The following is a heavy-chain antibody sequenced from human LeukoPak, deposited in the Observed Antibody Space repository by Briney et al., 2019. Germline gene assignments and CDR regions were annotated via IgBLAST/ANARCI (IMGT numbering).Heavy chain of an antibody. CDR1: GYSISSGYY. Sequence: NSSETLSLTCTVSGYSISSGYYWGWIRQPPGKGLEWIGSIYHSGSTYYNPSLKSRVTISVDTSKNQFSLKLSSVTAADTAVYYCARLANYYGSGSYYNAPDYWGQGTLVTVSS. J-gene: IGHJ4*02. V-gene: IGHV4-38-2*02. CDR2: IYHSGST. D-gene: IGHD3-10*01. CDR3: ARLANYYGSGSYYNAPDY.